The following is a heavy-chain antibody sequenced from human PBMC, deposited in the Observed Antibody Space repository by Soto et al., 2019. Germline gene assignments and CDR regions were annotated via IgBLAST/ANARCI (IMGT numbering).Heavy chain of an antibody. V-gene: IGHV4-30-2*01. CDR1: GGSISSGGYS. J-gene: IGHJ5*02. CDR2: IYHSGST. D-gene: IGHD4-17*01. CDR3: ARSYGGKETDWFDP. Sequence: QLQLQESGSGLVKPSQTLSLTCAVSGGSISSGGYSWSWIRQPPGKVLEWIGYIYHSGSTYYNPSLKSRVTISVDRSKNQFSLKLSAVTAADTAVYYCARSYGGKETDWFDPWGQGTLVTVSS.